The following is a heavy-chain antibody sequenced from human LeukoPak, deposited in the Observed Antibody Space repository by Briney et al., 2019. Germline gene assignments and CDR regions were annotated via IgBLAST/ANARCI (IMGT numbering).Heavy chain of an antibody. D-gene: IGHD6-19*01. CDR1: GGSISSYY. J-gene: IGHJ4*02. CDR2: IYYSGST. V-gene: IGHV4-59*08. CDR3: AKLLYSSGWYDY. Sequence: SETLSLTCRVSGGSISSYYWSWIRQPPGKVLEWIGYIYYSGSTNYNPSLKSRVTISVDTSKNQFSLKLSSVTAADTAVYYCAKLLYSSGWYDYGGQGTLVTVSS.